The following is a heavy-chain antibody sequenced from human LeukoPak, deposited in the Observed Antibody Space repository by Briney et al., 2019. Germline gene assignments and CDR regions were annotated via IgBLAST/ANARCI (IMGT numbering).Heavy chain of an antibody. CDR2: IYYSGST. V-gene: IGHV4-31*03. CDR3: ARTGGGSSDY. CDR1: GGSISSGGYY. Sequence: SETLSLTCTVSGGSISSGGYYWSWIRQHPGKGLEWIGYIYYSGSTYYNPSLKSRVTISVDTSKNQFSLKLSSVTAADTAVYYCARTGGGSSDYWGQGTLVTVSS. J-gene: IGHJ4*02. D-gene: IGHD1-26*01.